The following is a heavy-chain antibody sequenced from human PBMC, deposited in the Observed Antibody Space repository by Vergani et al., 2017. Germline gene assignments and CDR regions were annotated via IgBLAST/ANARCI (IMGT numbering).Heavy chain of an antibody. D-gene: IGHD2-2*01. CDR2: MSPNSVNT. J-gene: IGHJ3*02. Sequence: QMQLVQSGAEVKKPGASVRVSCKPSGYTFTSYDINWVRQATGQGFEWMGWMSPNSVNTGYAQKFQGRVTMTRNTSISTAYMELSSLRSDDTAVYYCARDYCSSTSCFADAFDIWGQGTMVTVSS. CDR1: GYTFTSYD. CDR3: ARDYCSSTSCFADAFDI. V-gene: IGHV1-8*01.